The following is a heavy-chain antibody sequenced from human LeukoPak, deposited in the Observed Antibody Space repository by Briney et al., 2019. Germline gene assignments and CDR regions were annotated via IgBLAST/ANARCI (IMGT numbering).Heavy chain of an antibody. J-gene: IGHJ4*02. D-gene: IGHD6-19*01. CDR3: ARDRLSRQWLTPDYFDY. Sequence: QPGGSLRLSCAASGFTFSRYEMNWVRQAPGKGLEWVSYISSSGSTIYYADSVKGRFTISRDNAKNSLYLQMNSLRAEDTAVYYCARDRLSRQWLTPDYFDYWGQGTLVTVSS. CDR1: GFTFSRYE. V-gene: IGHV3-48*03. CDR2: ISSSGSTI.